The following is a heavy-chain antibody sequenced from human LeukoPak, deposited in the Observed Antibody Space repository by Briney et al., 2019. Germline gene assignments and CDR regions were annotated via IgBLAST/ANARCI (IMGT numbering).Heavy chain of an antibody. CDR2: ISSSSSYT. J-gene: IGHJ4*02. V-gene: IGHV3-11*06. CDR1: GFTFSDYY. D-gene: IGHD3-10*01. Sequence: GGSLGLSCAASGFTFSDYYMSWLRQAPGKGLEWVSYISSSSSYTNYADSVKGRFTISRDNAKNSLYLQMNSLRAEDTAVYYCARDRVDYYGSGSYSTIYYFDYWGQGTLVTVSS. CDR3: ARDRVDYYGSGSYSTIYYFDY.